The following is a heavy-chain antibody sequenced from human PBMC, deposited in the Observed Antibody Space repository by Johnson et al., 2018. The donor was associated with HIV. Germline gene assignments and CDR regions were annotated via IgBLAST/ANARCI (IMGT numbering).Heavy chain of an antibody. CDR2: ISYDGSNK. V-gene: IGHV3-30-3*01. D-gene: IGHD3-10*01. CDR3: ARERAMVRGVPDAFDI. J-gene: IGHJ3*02. CDR1: GFTFSSYA. Sequence: QVLLVESGGGLVQPGGSLRLSCAASGFTFSSYAMHWVRQAPGTGLEWVEVISYDGSNKYYADSVKGRFTISRDNSKNTLYLQMNSLRAEDTAVYYCARERAMVRGVPDAFDIWGQGTMVTVSS.